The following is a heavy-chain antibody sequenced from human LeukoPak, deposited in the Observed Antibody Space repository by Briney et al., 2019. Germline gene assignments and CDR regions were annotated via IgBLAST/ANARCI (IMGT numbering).Heavy chain of an antibody. CDR2: ITNWNGGST. J-gene: IGHJ3*02. D-gene: IGHD2-2*01. CDR3: ARCSRSRTDCCSAFDI. CDR1: GFTFDDYG. V-gene: IGHV3-20*04. Sequence: GGSLRLSCEASGFTFDDYGMSWVRQSTGKGLEWVSAITNWNGGSTGYADSVRGRFTISRDNAKNSLYLQMNSLRAEDTALYYWARCSRSRTDCCSAFDILGQGTMVTVSS.